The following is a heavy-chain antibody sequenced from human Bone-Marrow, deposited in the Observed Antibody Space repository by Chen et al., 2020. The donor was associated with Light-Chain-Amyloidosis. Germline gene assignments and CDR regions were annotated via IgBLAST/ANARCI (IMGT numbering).Heavy chain of an antibody. D-gene: IGHD5-12*01. CDR1: GYTFPNYW. Sequence: EVQLEQSGPEVKKPGESLKISCKGSGYTFPNYWIGWVRQMPGKGLEWMGVIYPDDSDARYSPSVEGQVTISADKSITTAYLQLRSLKASDTAMYYCARRRDGYNFDYWGQGTLVTVSS. V-gene: IGHV5-51*01. CDR3: ARRRDGYNFDY. CDR2: IYPDDSDA. J-gene: IGHJ4*02.